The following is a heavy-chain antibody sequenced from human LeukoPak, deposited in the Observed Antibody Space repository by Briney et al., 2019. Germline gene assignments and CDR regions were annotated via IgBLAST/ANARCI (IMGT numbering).Heavy chain of an antibody. V-gene: IGHV4-34*01. CDR3: ARIPQRYGQWWFDP. CDR1: GGSFSGYY. Sequence: PSETLSLTCAVYGGSFSGYYWSWIRQPPGKGLEWIGEINHSGSTNYNPSLKSRVTISVDTSKNQFSLKLSSVTAADTAVYYCARIPQRYGQWWFDPWGQGTLVTVSS. CDR2: INHSGST. J-gene: IGHJ5*02. D-gene: IGHD5-18*01.